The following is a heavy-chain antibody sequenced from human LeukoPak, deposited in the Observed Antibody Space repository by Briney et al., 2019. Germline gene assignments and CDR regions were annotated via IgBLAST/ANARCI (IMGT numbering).Heavy chain of an antibody. CDR1: GFTSSKAW. D-gene: IGHD3-10*01. CDR2: IKSKIDGGTT. V-gene: IGHV3-15*01. CDR3: TTVGSITMVRGVITLFDY. Sequence: GGSLRLSCAASGFTSSKAWMSWVRQAPGEGLEWVGRIKSKIDGGTTDYAAPVKGRFTISRDDSKNTLYLQMNSLKTEDTAVYYCTTVGSITMVRGVITLFDYWGQGTLVTVSS. J-gene: IGHJ4*02.